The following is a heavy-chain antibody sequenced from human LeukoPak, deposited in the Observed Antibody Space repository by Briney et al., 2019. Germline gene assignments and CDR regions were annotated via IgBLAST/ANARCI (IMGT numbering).Heavy chain of an antibody. V-gene: IGHV4-34*01. CDR3: ARGGLISLANTPLGAFDI. CDR2: INHSGST. Sequence: PSETLSLTCAVYGGSFSGYYWSWIRQPPGKGLEWIGEINHSGSTNYNPSLKSRVTISVDTSKNQFSLKLNSVTPEDTAVYYCARGGLISLANTPLGAFDIWGQGTMVSVSS. CDR1: GGSFSGYY. D-gene: IGHD3/OR15-3a*01. J-gene: IGHJ3*02.